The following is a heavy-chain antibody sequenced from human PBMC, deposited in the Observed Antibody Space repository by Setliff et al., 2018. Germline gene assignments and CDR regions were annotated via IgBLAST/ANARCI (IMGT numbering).Heavy chain of an antibody. CDR3: ARQLIGVTDGTFDP. Sequence: ASVKVSCKASGYTFTDYFLHWLRQAPGQGLEWMGWINPDSGETVYAHKFQGKIIMTRDTSVSTAYVDVMSDDTAVYYCARQLIGVTDGTFDPGGQGTPVTV. CDR1: GYTFTDYF. CDR2: INPDSGET. D-gene: IGHD1-1*01. J-gene: IGHJ5*02. V-gene: IGHV1-2*07.